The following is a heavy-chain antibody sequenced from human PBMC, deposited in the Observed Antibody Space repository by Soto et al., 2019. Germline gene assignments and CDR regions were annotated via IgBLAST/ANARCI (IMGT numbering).Heavy chain of an antibody. D-gene: IGHD3-22*01. CDR2: ISGSGGSA. Sequence: GGSLRLSCAASGFTFSSYAMSWVRQAPGKGLEWVSAISGSGGSASYADSVKGRFTISRDNAKNTLYLQMNSLRAEDTAVYYCARDRYDSSGYRYYFDYWGQGTLVTVSS. CDR1: GFTFSSYA. CDR3: ARDRYDSSGYRYYFDY. J-gene: IGHJ4*02. V-gene: IGHV3-23*01.